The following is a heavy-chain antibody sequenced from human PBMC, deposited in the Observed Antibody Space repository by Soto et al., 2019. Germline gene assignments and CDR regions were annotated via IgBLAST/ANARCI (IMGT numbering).Heavy chain of an antibody. CDR1: GFTFSSYA. CDR3: AKDTTIGIAAHRDAFDI. J-gene: IGHJ3*02. V-gene: IGHV3-23*01. CDR2: ISGSGGST. D-gene: IGHD6-6*01. Sequence: GGSLRLSCAASGFTFSSYAMSWVRQAPGKGLEWVSAISGSGGSTYYADSVKGRFTISRDNSKNTLYLQMNSLRAEDTAVYYCAKDTTIGIAAHRDAFDIWGQGTMVTVSS.